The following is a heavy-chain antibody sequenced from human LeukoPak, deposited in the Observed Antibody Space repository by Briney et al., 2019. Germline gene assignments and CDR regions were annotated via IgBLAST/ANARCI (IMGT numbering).Heavy chain of an antibody. CDR1: GCSISSYY. CDR3: ARVVPLNWGGGYMDV. Sequence: SETLSLTRTVSGCSISSYYWSWIRQPPGRGLDWIGYISYSGRTSYNPSLQSRVTISVDTSKNQFSLRPSSVPAADTAVCFCARVVPLNWGGGYMDVWGKGTTVTISS. J-gene: IGHJ6*03. CDR2: ISYSGRT. V-gene: IGHV4-59*01. D-gene: IGHD7-27*01.